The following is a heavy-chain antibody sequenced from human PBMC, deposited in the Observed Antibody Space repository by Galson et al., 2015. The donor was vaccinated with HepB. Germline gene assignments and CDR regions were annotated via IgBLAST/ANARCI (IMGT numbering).Heavy chain of an antibody. D-gene: IGHD1-14*01. J-gene: IGHJ6*02. CDR1: GFTFSSYA. CDR2: ISGSGGST. CDR3: AKYRNYYYYGMDV. V-gene: IGHV3-23*01. Sequence: SLRLSCAASGFTFSSYATSWVRQAPGKGLEWVSAISGSGGSTYYADSVKGRFTISRDNSKNTLYLQMNSLRAEDTAVYYCAKYRNYYYYGMDVWGQGTTVTVSS.